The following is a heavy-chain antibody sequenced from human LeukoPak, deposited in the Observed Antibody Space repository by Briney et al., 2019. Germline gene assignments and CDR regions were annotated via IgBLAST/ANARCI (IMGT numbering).Heavy chain of an antibody. CDR3: ARVKESSGGRMISGRLLDYKYYYMDV. CDR1: GYTFTSYG. Sequence: ASVKVSCKASGYTFTSYGISWVRRAPGQGLEWMGWISAYNGNTNYAQKLQGRVIMTTDTSTSTAYMELRSLRSDDTAVYYCARVKESSGGRMISGRLLDYKYYYMDVWGKGTTVTVSS. D-gene: IGHD2-15*01. CDR2: ISAYNGNT. J-gene: IGHJ6*03. V-gene: IGHV1-18*01.